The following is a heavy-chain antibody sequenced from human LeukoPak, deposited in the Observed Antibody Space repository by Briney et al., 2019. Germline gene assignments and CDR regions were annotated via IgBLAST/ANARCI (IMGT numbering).Heavy chain of an antibody. J-gene: IGHJ4*02. CDR2: INPSGST. V-gene: IGHV4-34*01. CDR3: ATRDY. CDR1: GGSFSAYY. Sequence: SETLSLTCTVYGGSFSAYYWSWIRQPPGNGLEWIGEINPSGSTNYNPSLKSRVTMSIDTSKNLFSLKLSSVTAADTAVYYCATRDYWGQGTLVTVSS.